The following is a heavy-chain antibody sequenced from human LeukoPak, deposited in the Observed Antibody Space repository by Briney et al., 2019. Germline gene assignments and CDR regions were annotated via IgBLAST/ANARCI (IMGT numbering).Heavy chain of an antibody. V-gene: IGHV1-69*13. J-gene: IGHJ5*02. CDR1: GGTFSSYA. CDR3: ALGYCSGGSRYRYWFDP. CDR2: IIPIFGTA. Sequence: SVKVSCKASGGTFSSYAISWVRQAPGQGLEWMGGIIPIFGTANYAQKFQGRVTITADESTSTAYMELSSLRSEDTAVYYCALGYCSGGSRYRYWFDPWGQGTLVTVSS. D-gene: IGHD2-15*01.